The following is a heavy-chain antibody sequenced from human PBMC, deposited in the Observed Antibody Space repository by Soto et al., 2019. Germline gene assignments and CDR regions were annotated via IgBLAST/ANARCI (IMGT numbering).Heavy chain of an antibody. J-gene: IGHJ3*01. CDR1: GFKFSDFY. CDR2: ISSSSSYT. D-gene: IGHD1-26*01. Sequence: QVLLEESGGGLVKPGESLRLACAASGFKFSDFYMSWIRQAPGKGLEWISNISSSSSYTDYAESVKGRFTISRDNAKSTLYLQMNSLSAEDTAVYYCARHDPIVTSRPKDAFDFWGQGTMVTVSS. CDR3: ARHDPIVTSRPKDAFDF. V-gene: IGHV3-11*06.